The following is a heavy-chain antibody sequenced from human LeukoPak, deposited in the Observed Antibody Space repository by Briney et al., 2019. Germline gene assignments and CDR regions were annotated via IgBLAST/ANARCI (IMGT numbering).Heavy chain of an antibody. CDR3: ARTPEFCSGGSCYSEGYFDY. D-gene: IGHD2-15*01. V-gene: IGHV3-64*01. J-gene: IGHJ4*02. Sequence: GGPLRLSCAASGFTFSTYAMHWVRQAPGKGLEYVSAISSNGGSTYYANSVKGRFTISRDNSKKTLYLQMGSLRTEDMAVYHCARTPEFCSGGSCYSEGYFDYWGQGTLVTVSS. CDR1: GFTFSTYA. CDR2: ISSNGGST.